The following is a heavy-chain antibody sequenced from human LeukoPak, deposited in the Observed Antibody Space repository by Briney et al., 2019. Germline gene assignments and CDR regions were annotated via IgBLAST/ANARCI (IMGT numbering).Heavy chain of an antibody. D-gene: IGHD3-9*01. V-gene: IGHV1-24*01. Sequence: ASVNVSCKLSGYSGIELDMLWVRQAPGKGLEWMGGFDPEHGEMIYAQKLQGRVTMTEDRSTDTAYTELSSLRSEDTAVYYCATGGPWDLLKYWGQGTLVTVSS. CDR2: FDPEHGEM. CDR3: ATGGPWDLLKY. CDR1: GYSGIELD. J-gene: IGHJ4*02.